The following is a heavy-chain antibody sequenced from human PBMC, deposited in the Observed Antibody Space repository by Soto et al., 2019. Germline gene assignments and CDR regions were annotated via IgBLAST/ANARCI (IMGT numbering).Heavy chain of an antibody. Sequence: ASVKVSCKASGYTFTSYAMHWVRQAPGQRLEWMGWINAGNGNTKYSQKFQGRVTITRDTSASTAYMELSSLRSEDTAVYYCARDFGKLTPFDYWGQGTLVTVSS. V-gene: IGHV1-3*01. CDR1: GYTFTSYA. D-gene: IGHD3-10*01. CDR3: ARDFGKLTPFDY. CDR2: INAGNGNT. J-gene: IGHJ4*02.